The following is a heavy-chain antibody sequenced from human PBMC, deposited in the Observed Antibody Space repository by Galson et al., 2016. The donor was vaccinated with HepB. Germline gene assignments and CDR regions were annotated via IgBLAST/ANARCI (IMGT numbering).Heavy chain of an antibody. CDR3: AKDSGAYYYDSSGSRRNAFDI. D-gene: IGHD3-22*01. CDR1: GFTLDHYA. CDR2: IGWNSGTI. V-gene: IGHV3-9*01. Sequence: SLRLSCAASGFTLDHYAMHWVRQAPGKGLEGVSGIGWNSGTIGYANSGKGGFPISRDNAKTSLSLQMHSLRAGDTALYYCAKDSGAYYYDSSGSRRNAFDIWGQGTMVTVSS. J-gene: IGHJ3*02.